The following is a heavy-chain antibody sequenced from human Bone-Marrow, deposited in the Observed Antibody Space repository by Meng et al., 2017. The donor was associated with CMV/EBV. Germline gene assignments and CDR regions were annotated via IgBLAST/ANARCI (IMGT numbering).Heavy chain of an antibody. J-gene: IGHJ4*02. CDR3: TRDAGHWLVDH. D-gene: IGHD3-9*01. CDR2: ICHSGRT. V-gene: IGHV4-39*07. CDR1: GGSLCSSGCR. Sequence: CTFSGGSLCSSGCRWGWFRPSPGKGLEWFGGICHSGRTYSSPSLGSRVTMSVDTSKNQFSLKLSSVTAADTAFYYCTRDAGHWLVDHWGQGTLVTVSS.